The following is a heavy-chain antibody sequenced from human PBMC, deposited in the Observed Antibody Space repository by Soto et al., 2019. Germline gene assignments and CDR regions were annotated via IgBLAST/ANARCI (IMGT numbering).Heavy chain of an antibody. D-gene: IGHD3-10*01. J-gene: IGHJ6*01. CDR1: GNTVPKYA. V-gene: IGHV1-3*01. CDR3: ASYGNDSFIDHHYLMAV. Sequence: ASVKVSCKASGNTVPKYAIHWVRHAPGQRLEWMGWINGGNGSTYYSQHFQGRVTITRDTSASTVYMQLSSLRSEDTAVYYCASYGNDSFIDHHYLMAVPAQRTTVPVSS. CDR2: INGGNGST.